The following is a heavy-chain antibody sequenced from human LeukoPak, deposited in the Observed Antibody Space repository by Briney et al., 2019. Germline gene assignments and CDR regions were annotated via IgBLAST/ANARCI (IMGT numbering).Heavy chain of an antibody. CDR1: GLTVSDHY. J-gene: IGHJ4*02. Sequence: GGPLRLSCAASGLTVSDHYMSWVRQAPGKGLEWVSVIYSGGSTDYADSVKGRFSISRHNSKNTLYLQMNSLRAEDTAVYYCARSLQNLDYWGQGTLVTVSS. V-gene: IGHV3-53*04. CDR3: ARSLQNLDY. D-gene: IGHD2/OR15-2a*01. CDR2: IYSGGST.